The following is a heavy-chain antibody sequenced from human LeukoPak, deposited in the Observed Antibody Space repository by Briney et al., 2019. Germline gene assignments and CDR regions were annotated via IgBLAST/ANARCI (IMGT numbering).Heavy chain of an antibody. CDR3: AKDRGSCFDY. Sequence: GRSLRLSCAASGFTFSSSGMHWVRQAPGKGLEWVAFIRYDGSNKYYADSVKGRFTISRDNSKNTLYLQVNSLRAEDTAVYYCAKDRGSCFDYWGQGTLVTVSS. CDR2: IRYDGSNK. V-gene: IGHV3-30*02. D-gene: IGHD1-26*01. CDR1: GFTFSSSG. J-gene: IGHJ4*02.